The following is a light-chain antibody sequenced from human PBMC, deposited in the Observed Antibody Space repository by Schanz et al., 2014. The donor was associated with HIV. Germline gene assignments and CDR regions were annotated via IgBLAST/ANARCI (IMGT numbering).Light chain of an antibody. J-gene: IGLJ1*01. CDR1: SSDVGGYNY. Sequence: QSALTQPPSASGSPGQSVTISCTGTSSDVGGYNYVSWYQQHPGKAPKLLIYEVTKRPSGVPDRFSGSKSGNTASLTISGLQSDDEADYYCSSYSSESSPYVFGTGTKLTVL. CDR3: SSYSSESSPYV. CDR2: EVT. V-gene: IGLV2-8*01.